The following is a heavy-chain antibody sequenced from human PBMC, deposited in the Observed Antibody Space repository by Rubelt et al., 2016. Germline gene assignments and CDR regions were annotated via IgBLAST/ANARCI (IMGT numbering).Heavy chain of an antibody. CDR1: GGSISSSSYY. J-gene: IGHJ5*02. D-gene: IGHD2-2*02. V-gene: IGHV4-39*01. Sequence: QGEESGPGLVKPSETLSITCSVSGGSISSSSYYWGWIRQPPGKGLEWIGTIYYSGTTYYNPALKSRVNISVDTSKNQFTLKLSTVTAADTAVYYCARGGYCSSTSCYSWFDPWGQGTLVTVSS. CDR2: IYYSGTT. CDR3: ARGGYCSSTSCYSWFDP.